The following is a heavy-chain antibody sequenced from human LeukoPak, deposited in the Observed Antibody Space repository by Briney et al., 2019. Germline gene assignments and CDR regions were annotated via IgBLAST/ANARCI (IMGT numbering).Heavy chain of an antibody. CDR2: INPNSGGT. J-gene: IGHJ4*02. Sequence: ASVKVSCKASGYTFTGYYMHWVRQAPGQGLEWMGWINPNSGGTNYAQKFQGRVTMTRGTSISTAYMELSRLRSDDTAVYYCATGRGEGKQLLSFDYWGQGTLVTVSP. CDR3: ATGRGEGKQLLSFDY. D-gene: IGHD2-2*01. CDR1: GYTFTGYY. V-gene: IGHV1-2*02.